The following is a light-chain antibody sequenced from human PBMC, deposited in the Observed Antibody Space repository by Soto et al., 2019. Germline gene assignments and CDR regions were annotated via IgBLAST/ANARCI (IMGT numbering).Light chain of an antibody. CDR1: SSDVGGYNY. Sequence: QSALTQPASVSGSPGQSITISCTGTSSDVGGYNYVSWYQQHPGKAPKLMIYDVSNRPSGVSNRFSGSKSGNTASLTISGLQAEDEADYYCRSYTSSSPLDWVFGGGTKLTVL. J-gene: IGLJ3*02. V-gene: IGLV2-14*01. CDR3: RSYTSSSPLDWV. CDR2: DVS.